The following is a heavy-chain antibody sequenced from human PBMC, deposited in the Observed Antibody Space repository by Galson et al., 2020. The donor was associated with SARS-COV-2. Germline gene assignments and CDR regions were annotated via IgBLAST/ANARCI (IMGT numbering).Heavy chain of an antibody. J-gene: IGHJ4*02. Sequence: NSGGSLRLSCAASGFTFSDYYMSWIRQAPGKGLEWVSYISSSGSTIYYADSVKGRFTISRDNAKNPLYLQMNSLRAEDTAVYYCARSVEKAAAVGYWGQGTLVTVSS. CDR1: GFTFSDYY. CDR2: ISSSGSTI. CDR3: ARSVEKAAAVGY. V-gene: IGHV3-11*04. D-gene: IGHD6-13*01.